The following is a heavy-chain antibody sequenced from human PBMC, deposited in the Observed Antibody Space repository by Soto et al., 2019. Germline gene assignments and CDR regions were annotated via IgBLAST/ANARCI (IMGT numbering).Heavy chain of an antibody. Sequence: QVQLVQSGPEVRKPGASVKVSCKASGYIFSRYGISGVRQAPGQGLEWMAWISGYNGNTKFGERVQGRVNVTTDTSTSTAYMELRSLRSDDTAVYYCASEAAAERNYYGLDVWGQGTTVIVSS. V-gene: IGHV1-18*04. CDR3: ASEAAAERNYYGLDV. CDR2: ISGYNGNT. CDR1: GYIFSRYG. J-gene: IGHJ6*02. D-gene: IGHD6-13*01.